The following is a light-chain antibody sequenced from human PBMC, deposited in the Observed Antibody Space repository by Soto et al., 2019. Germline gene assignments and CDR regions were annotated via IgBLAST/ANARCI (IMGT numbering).Light chain of an antibody. CDR1: QSLIYKDGNTY. CDR3: IRGTQWPYT. V-gene: IGKV2-30*01. Sequence: DIVMTQSPLSLPVTLGQPASISCRSSQSLIYKDGNTYLNWFQQRPGQSPRRLIYKVSNRDSGVPDRFRGSGSGTDFTLKISRVEAEDVGVYYCIRGTQWPYTFCQGTKLELQ. CDR2: KVS. J-gene: IGKJ2*01.